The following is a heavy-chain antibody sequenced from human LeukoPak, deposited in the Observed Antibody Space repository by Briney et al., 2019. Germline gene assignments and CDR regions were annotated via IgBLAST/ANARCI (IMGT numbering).Heavy chain of an antibody. J-gene: IGHJ2*01. CDR2: IYHSGST. Sequence: SETLSLTCAVFGYSISSGYYWGWIRQPPGKGLEWIGSIYHSGSTYYNPSLKSRVTISVDTSKNQFSLKLSSVTAADTAVYYCARHDYGDLFHWYFDLWGRGTLVTVSS. D-gene: IGHD4-17*01. CDR1: GYSISSGYY. CDR3: ARHDYGDLFHWYFDL. V-gene: IGHV4-38-2*01.